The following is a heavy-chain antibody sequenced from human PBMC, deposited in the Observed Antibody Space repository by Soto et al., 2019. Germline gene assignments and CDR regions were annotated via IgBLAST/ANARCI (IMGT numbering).Heavy chain of an antibody. D-gene: IGHD5-12*01. CDR2: ISGSGATT. CDR3: VKSRGGNNFDFFD. V-gene: IGHV3-23*01. J-gene: IGHJ4*02. CDR1: GFIFSNYA. Sequence: GGSLRLSCAASGFIFSNYAMSWVRQAPGRGLEWVSAISGSGATTYYPDSVKGRFTISRDNSKNTLYLQMSSLSADDTAVYYCVKSRGGNNFDFFDWGQGALVTVS.